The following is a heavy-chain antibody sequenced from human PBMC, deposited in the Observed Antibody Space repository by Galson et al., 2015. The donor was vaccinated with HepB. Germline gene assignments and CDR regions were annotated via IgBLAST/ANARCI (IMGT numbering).Heavy chain of an antibody. Sequence: SLRLSCAASGISFSSYAMTWVRQAPGKGLEWVSGISGSGGSTHYVDSVKGRFTISRDNSKNTLYLQMNSLRAEDTAVYYCARGLDMDVWGQGTTVTVSS. J-gene: IGHJ6*02. V-gene: IGHV3-23*01. CDR3: ARGLDMDV. D-gene: IGHD6-19*01. CDR2: ISGSGGST. CDR1: GISFSSYA.